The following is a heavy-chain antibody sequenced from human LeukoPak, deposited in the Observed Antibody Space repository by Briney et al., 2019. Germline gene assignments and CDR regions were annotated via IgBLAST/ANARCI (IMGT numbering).Heavy chain of an antibody. CDR3: ARIPYDSSGYYFVRLDAFDI. D-gene: IGHD3-22*01. Sequence: SETLSLTCTVSGGSISSYYWSWIRQPAGKGLEWIRRIYTSGSTNYNPSLKSRVTMSVDTSKNQFSLKLSTVTAADTAVYYCARIPYDSSGYYFVRLDAFDIWGQGTMVTVSS. CDR1: GGSISSYY. V-gene: IGHV4-4*07. J-gene: IGHJ3*02. CDR2: IYTSGST.